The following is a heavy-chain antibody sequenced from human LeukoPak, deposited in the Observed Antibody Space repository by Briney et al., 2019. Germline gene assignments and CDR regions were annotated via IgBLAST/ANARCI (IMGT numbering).Heavy chain of an antibody. CDR1: GYSISSGYY. J-gene: IGHJ4*02. Sequence: SETLSLTCTVSGYSISSGYYWGWIRQPPGKGLEWIGEIYHSGSTNYNPSLKSRVTISVDKSKNQFSLKLSSVTAADTAVYYCARSSDYGDIGVYWGQGTLVTVSS. V-gene: IGHV4-38-2*02. CDR2: IYHSGST. CDR3: ARSSDYGDIGVY. D-gene: IGHD4-17*01.